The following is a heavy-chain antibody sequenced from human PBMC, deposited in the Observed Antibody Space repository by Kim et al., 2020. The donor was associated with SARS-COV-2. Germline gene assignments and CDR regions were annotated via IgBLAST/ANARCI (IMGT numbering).Heavy chain of an antibody. V-gene: IGHV7-4-1*02. Sequence: ASVKVSCKASGYTFTSYAMNWVRQAPGQGLEWMGWINTNTGNPTYAQGFTGRFVFSLDTSVSTAYLQISSLKAEDTAVYYCARERFGYCSSTSCYAEGASDYWGQGTLVTVSS. J-gene: IGHJ4*02. D-gene: IGHD2-2*01. CDR3: ARERFGYCSSTSCYAEGASDY. CDR1: GYTFTSYA. CDR2: INTNTGNP.